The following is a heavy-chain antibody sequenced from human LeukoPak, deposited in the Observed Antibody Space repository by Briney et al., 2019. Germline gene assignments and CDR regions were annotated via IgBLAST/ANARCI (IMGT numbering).Heavy chain of an antibody. J-gene: IGHJ4*02. Sequence: QPGGSLRLSCVASGFTFDDYDMHWVRRAPGKGLEWVAFINWNGDNSHYADSVKGRFTISRDNSKNSLFLQMSGLRIEDTALYYCATNYNYWGRGTLVTVSS. CDR3: ATNYNY. CDR2: INWNGDNS. CDR1: GFTFDDYD. V-gene: IGHV3-43*01.